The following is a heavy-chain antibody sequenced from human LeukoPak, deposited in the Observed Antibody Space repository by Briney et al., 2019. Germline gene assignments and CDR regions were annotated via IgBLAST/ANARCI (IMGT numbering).Heavy chain of an antibody. CDR1: GYTFTAYY. Sequence: ASVKVSCKASGYTFTAYYIHWVRQAPEQGLEWMGWINPSSGGTNYAQKFQGRVTMTRDTSISTAYMDLSRLRSDDTAVYYCARDIAVADTGLDYWGQGTLVSVSS. CDR2: INPSSGGT. J-gene: IGHJ4*02. V-gene: IGHV1-2*02. CDR3: ARDIAVADTGLDY. D-gene: IGHD6-19*01.